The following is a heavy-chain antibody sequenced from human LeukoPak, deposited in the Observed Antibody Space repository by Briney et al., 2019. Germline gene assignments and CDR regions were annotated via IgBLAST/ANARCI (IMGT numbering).Heavy chain of an antibody. CDR2: IYDSGST. D-gene: IGHD3-3*01. J-gene: IGHJ6*02. V-gene: IGHV4-59*01. Sequence: SETLSLTCAVFGGSISGYYWSWLRQPPGKGLEWIGYIYDSGSTNYNPSLKSRVTISVDTSKSQFSLKLNSVTAADTAVYYCARVGGTNFYYYGLDVWGQGTTVTVSS. CDR1: GGSISGYY. CDR3: ARVGGTNFYYYGLDV.